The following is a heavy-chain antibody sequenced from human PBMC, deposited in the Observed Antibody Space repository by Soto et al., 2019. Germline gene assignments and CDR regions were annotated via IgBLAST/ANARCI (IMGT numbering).Heavy chain of an antibody. V-gene: IGHV1-69*12. CDR1: GGTLSNYG. CDR3: ARGDATKIVVTTYYGMDV. Sequence: QVQLVQSGAEVKKPGSSVKVSCKASGGTLSNYGISWVRQAPGQGLEWMGGIIPVFGTANYAQKFQGRVTITADESTGTVYMVVSSLRSEDTAVYYCARGDATKIVVTTYYGMDVWGQGTTVTVSS. D-gene: IGHD4-17*01. CDR2: IIPVFGTA. J-gene: IGHJ6*02.